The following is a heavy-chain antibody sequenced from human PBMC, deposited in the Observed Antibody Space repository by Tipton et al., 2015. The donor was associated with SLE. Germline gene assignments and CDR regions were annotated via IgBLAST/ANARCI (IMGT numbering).Heavy chain of an antibody. Sequence: SLRLSCAASGFTFSSYSMNWVRQAPGKGLEWVSSISSSSNYIYYADSVKGRFTISRDNSKNTLYLQMNSLRAEDTAVYYCAKDAISDYYDILTGWGYYYYYMDVWGKGTTVTVSS. CDR2: ISSSSNYI. J-gene: IGHJ6*03. V-gene: IGHV3-21*04. D-gene: IGHD3-9*01. CDR1: GFTFSSYS. CDR3: AKDAISDYYDILTGWGYYYYYMDV.